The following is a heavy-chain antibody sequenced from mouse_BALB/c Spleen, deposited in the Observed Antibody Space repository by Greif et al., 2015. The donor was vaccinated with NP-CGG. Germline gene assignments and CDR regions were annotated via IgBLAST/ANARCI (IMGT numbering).Heavy chain of an antibody. V-gene: IGHV1-54*01. D-gene: IGHD2-3*01. CDR3: ARVGYSYYAMDY. CDR1: GYAFTNYL. Sequence: LQESGAELVRPGTSVKVSCKASGYAFTNYLIEWVKQRPGQGLEWIGVINPGSGGTNYNEKFKGKATLTADKSSSTAYMQLSSLTSDDSAVYFCARVGYSYYAMDYWGQGTSVTVSS. J-gene: IGHJ4*01. CDR2: INPGSGGT.